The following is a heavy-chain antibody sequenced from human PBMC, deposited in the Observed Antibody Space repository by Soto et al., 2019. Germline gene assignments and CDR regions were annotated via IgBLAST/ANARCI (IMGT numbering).Heavy chain of an antibody. CDR1: GGTFSSYT. D-gene: IGHD1-1*01. V-gene: IGHV1-69*08. J-gene: IGHJ4*02. Sequence: QVQLVQSGAEVKKPGSSVKVSCKASGGTFSSYTITWVRQAPGQGLEWLGRIIPIFGVTNYAQKFQDRVTIIADSSTTTAYMELSRLRSEDTAVYYCVRDWESTTQTWGFGDSWGQGTLVTVSS. CDR3: VRDWESTTQTWGFGDS. CDR2: IIPIFGVT.